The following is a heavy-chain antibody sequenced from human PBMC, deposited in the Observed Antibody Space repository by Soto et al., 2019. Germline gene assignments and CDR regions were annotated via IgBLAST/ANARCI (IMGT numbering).Heavy chain of an antibody. Sequence: QVQLVESGGDVVQPGSSLRLACAASGFTFSNYGMHWVRQAPGKGLEWVAYVSYDAANKYYADSVRGRFIISRDNSENTLHLQMDSLSGADSALYFCASGTSFDHWGQGTPVSVSS. V-gene: IGHV3-30*03. CDR3: ASGTSFDH. CDR2: VSYDAANK. J-gene: IGHJ4*02. CDR1: GFTFSNYG.